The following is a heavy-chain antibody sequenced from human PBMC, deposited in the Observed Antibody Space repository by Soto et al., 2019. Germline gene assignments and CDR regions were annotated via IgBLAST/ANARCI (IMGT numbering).Heavy chain of an antibody. D-gene: IGHD2-2*02. J-gene: IGHJ6*02. Sequence: PGESLKISCKGSGYSFTSYWIGWVRQMPGKGLEWMGIIYPGDSDTRYSPSFQGQVTISADKSISTAYLQWSSLKASDTAMYCCARHDVVVPAAILHPRDYYGRDVWGQGTLVTVSS. CDR3: ARHDVVVPAAILHPRDYYGRDV. V-gene: IGHV5-51*01. CDR2: IYPGDSDT. CDR1: GYSFTSYW.